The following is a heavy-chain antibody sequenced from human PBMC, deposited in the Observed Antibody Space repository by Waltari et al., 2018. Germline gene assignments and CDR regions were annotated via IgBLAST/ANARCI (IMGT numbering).Heavy chain of an antibody. CDR3: ARHGQAKCPDCTGGVLRS. Sequence: QVQLQESGPGLVKPSETLSLTCAVSGYSISSGYYWGWIRQPPGKGLEWIGSIYHSGSTYSTPSLKSRGTISVDTSKNQFSLKLSSVTAADTAVYYCARHGQAKCPDCTGGVLRSWGQGTLVTVSS. D-gene: IGHD2-8*02. CDR1: GYSISSGYY. V-gene: IGHV4-38-2*01. J-gene: IGHJ1*01. CDR2: IYHSGST.